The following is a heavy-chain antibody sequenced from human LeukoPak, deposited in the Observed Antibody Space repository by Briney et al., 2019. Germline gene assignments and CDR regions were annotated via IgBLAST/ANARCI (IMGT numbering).Heavy chain of an antibody. CDR3: ARDRVEGYCSGGSCYGNWFGP. D-gene: IGHD2-15*01. Sequence: ASVKVSCKASGYTFTSYAMNWVRQAPGQGLEWMGWINTNTGNPTYAQGFTGRFVFSLDTSVSTAYLQISSLKAEDTAAYYCARDRVEGYCSGGSCYGNWFGPWGQGTLVTVSS. CDR1: GYTFTSYA. CDR2: INTNTGNP. J-gene: IGHJ5*02. V-gene: IGHV7-4-1*02.